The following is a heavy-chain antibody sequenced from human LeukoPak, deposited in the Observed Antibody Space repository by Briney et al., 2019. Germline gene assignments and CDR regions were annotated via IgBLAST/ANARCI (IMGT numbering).Heavy chain of an antibody. V-gene: IGHV4-59*01. Sequence: SETLSLTCTVSGGSISSYYWSWIRQPPGKGLEWIGYIYYSGSTNYNPSLKSRVTISVDTSKNQFSLKLSSVTAADTAVYYCARDRGYRSGTLAFDIWGQGTMVTVSS. CDR2: IYYSGST. CDR1: GGSISSYY. J-gene: IGHJ3*02. CDR3: ARDRGYRSGTLAFDI. D-gene: IGHD3-10*01.